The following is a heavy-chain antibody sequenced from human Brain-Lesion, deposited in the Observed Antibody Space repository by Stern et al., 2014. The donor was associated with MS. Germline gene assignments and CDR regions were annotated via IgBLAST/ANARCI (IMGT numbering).Heavy chain of an antibody. CDR3: ARSPALWYFDL. V-gene: IGHV4-31*03. CDR1: GGSVSSGGFF. J-gene: IGHJ2*01. Sequence: QVQLVESGPGLVKPLPTLSLTCTVSGGSVSSGGFFWNWLRQHPGKGLEWIGHVYYGGSIAYNPSLKRRVTISVDTSKNQFSLRLRSVTAADTAVYYGARSPALWYFDLWGRGTLAAVSS. CDR2: VYYGGSI. D-gene: IGHD3-3*02.